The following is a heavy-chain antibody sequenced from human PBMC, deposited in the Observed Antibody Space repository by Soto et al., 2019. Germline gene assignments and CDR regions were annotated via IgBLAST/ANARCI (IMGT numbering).Heavy chain of an antibody. D-gene: IGHD5-12*01. V-gene: IGHV1-18*01. J-gene: IGHJ6*02. CDR2: ISISKGKT. CDR3: ALKGYIGNFGLDV. CDR1: GYTFRNYD. Sequence: VQLVQSGAEVKRPGASVKVSCQASGYTFRNYDVAWVRRAPGHGLEWLGWISISKGKTYYQESLQGRVTMTMDTGMTTAYMEVRSLSSDASAVYYCALKGYIGNFGLDVWGQGTTVTVAS.